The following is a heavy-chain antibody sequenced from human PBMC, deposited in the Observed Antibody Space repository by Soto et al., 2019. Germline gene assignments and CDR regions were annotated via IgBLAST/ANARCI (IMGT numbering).Heavy chain of an antibody. D-gene: IGHD6-13*01. CDR3: ARDSSSWYLAEYFQH. J-gene: IGHJ1*01. V-gene: IGHV3-64*04. Sequence: GGSLRLSCSASGFTFSSYAMHWVRQAPGKGLEYVSAISGSGGSTYYADSVKGRFTISRDNSKNTLYLQMNSLRAEDTAVYYCARDSSSWYLAEYFQHWGQGTLVTVPQ. CDR1: GFTFSSYA. CDR2: ISGSGGST.